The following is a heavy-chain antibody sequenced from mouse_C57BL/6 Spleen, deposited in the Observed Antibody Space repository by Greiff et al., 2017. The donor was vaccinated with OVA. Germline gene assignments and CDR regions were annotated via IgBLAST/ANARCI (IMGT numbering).Heavy chain of an antibody. J-gene: IGHJ2*01. Sequence: QLQQSGPELVKPGASVKISCKASGYTFTDYYMNWVKQSHGKSLEWIGDINPNNGGTSYNQKFKGKATLTVDKSSSTAYMELRSLTSEDSAVYYCARGLMERGLDYWGQGTTLTVSS. D-gene: IGHD3-1*01. CDR2: INPNNGGT. CDR3: ARGLMERGLDY. V-gene: IGHV1-26*01. CDR1: GYTFTDYY.